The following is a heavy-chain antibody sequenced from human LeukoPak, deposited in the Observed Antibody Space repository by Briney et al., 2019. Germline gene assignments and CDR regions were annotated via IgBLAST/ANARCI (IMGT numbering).Heavy chain of an antibody. CDR1: GFTFSSYA. Sequence: GGSLRLSCAASGFTFSSYAMNWVRQAPGKGLEWVSGISGSGGTTYYADSVKGRLTISRDNSKNTLYLQMNSLRVEDTAVYYCAKQVLSASGSSDYWGQGTLVTVSS. CDR3: AKQVLSASGSSDY. D-gene: IGHD3-10*01. J-gene: IGHJ4*02. V-gene: IGHV3-23*01. CDR2: ISGSGGTT.